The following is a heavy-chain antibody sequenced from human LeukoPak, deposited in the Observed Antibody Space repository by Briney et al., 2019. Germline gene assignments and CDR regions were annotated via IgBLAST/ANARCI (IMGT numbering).Heavy chain of an antibody. J-gene: IGHJ4*02. CDR1: GYTFTGYY. Sequence: ASVKVSCKASGYTFTGYYMRWVRQAPGQGLEWMGWINPNSGGTNYAQKFQGRVTMTRDTSISTAYMELSRLRSDDTAAYYCASGYSYGYQFDYWGQGTLVTVSS. CDR3: ASGYSYGYQFDY. CDR2: INPNSGGT. V-gene: IGHV1-2*02. D-gene: IGHD5-18*01.